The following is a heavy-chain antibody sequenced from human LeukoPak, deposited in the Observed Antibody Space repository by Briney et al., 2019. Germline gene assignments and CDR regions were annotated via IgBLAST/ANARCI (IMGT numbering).Heavy chain of an antibody. CDR1: GFTFSNYG. D-gene: IGHD2-15*01. J-gene: IGHJ6*02. CDR3: AKGVVAATNAAYYGMDV. V-gene: IGHV3-30*18. Sequence: GGSLRLSCAASGFTFSNYGMHWVRQAPGKGLEWVAVISYDESDKYYADSVKGRFTISRDNSKNTLCLQMNSLRPEDTAVYYCAKGVVAATNAAYYGMDVWGQGTTVTVSS. CDR2: ISYDESDK.